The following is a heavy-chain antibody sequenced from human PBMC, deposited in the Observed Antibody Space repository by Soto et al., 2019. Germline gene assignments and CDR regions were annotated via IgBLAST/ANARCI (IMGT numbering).Heavy chain of an antibody. Sequence: GGSLRLSCAASGFTFSSYWMHGVGQAPGKEVVWVSGVISDRSSTSYTDSVKGRFTLSRDNAKNPLYLQMNSLRAEDTAVYYWARALGSSWTYYYYGMDVWGQGTTVTVSS. CDR3: ARALGSSWTYYYYGMDV. J-gene: IGHJ6*02. V-gene: IGHV3-74*01. CDR2: VISDRSST. D-gene: IGHD6-13*01. CDR1: GFTFSSYW.